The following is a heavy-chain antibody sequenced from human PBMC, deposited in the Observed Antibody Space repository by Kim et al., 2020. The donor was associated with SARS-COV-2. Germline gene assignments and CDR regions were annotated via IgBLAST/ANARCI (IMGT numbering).Heavy chain of an antibody. Sequence: GGSLRLSCAASGFTFSSYAMSWVRQAPGKGLEWVSAISGSGGSTYYADSVKGRLTISRDNSKNTLYLQMNRLRAEDTAVYYCAKDPDSGRIPHDAFDIWGQGTMVTVSS. CDR2: ISGSGGST. J-gene: IGHJ3*02. CDR1: GFTFSSYA. CDR3: AKDPDSGRIPHDAFDI. V-gene: IGHV3-23*01. D-gene: IGHD5-12*01.